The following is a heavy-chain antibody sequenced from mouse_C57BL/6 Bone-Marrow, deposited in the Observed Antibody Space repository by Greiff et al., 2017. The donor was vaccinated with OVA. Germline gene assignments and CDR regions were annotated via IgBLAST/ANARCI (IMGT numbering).Heavy chain of an antibody. CDR1: GYTFTSYW. Sequence: VQLQQPGAELVMPGASVKLSCKASGYTFTSYWMHWVKQRPGQGLEWIGEIDPSDSYTNYNQKFKGKSTLTVDKSSSTAYMQLSSLTSEDSAVYYCARDSPTFAYWGQGTLVTVSA. D-gene: IGHD6-1*01. V-gene: IGHV1-69*01. CDR2: IDPSDSYT. CDR3: ARDSPTFAY. J-gene: IGHJ3*01.